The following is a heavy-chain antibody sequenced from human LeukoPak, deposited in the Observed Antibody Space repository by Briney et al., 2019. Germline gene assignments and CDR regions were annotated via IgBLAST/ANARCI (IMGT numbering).Heavy chain of an antibody. D-gene: IGHD5-24*01. CDR2: INHSGST. CDR1: GFTFSSYA. Sequence: GSLRLSCAASGFTFSSYAMSWVRQPPGKGLEWIGEINHSGSTNYNPSLKSRVTISVDTSKNQFSLKLSSVTAADTAVYYCAVGDRDGYNWRDYWGQGTLVTVSS. CDR3: AVGDRDGYNWRDY. V-gene: IGHV4-34*08. J-gene: IGHJ4*02.